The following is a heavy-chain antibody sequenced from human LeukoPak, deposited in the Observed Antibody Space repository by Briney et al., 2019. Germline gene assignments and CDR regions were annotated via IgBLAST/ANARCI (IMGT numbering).Heavy chain of an antibody. D-gene: IGHD3-22*01. J-gene: IGHJ4*02. V-gene: IGHV4-59*01. CDR1: GGSISSYY. Sequence: SETLSLTCTVSGGSISSYYWSWIRQPPGKGLEWIGYIYYSGSTNYNPSLKSRVTISVDTSKNQFSLKLSSVTAADTAVYYCARSRYYYDSSGYPRWYYFDYWGQGTLVTVSS. CDR3: ARSRYYYDSSGYPRWYYFDY. CDR2: IYYSGST.